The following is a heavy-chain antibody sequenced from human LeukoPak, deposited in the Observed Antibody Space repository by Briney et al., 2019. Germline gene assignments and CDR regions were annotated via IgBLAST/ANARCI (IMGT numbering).Heavy chain of an antibody. Sequence: PGRSLRLSCAASGFTFSSYGTHWVRQAPGRGLEWVAVISYDGSNKYYADSVKGRFTISRDNSKNTLYLQMNSLRAEDTAVYYCAKDQGPEETTPWFDPWGQGTLVTVSS. CDR3: AKDQGPEETTPWFDP. J-gene: IGHJ5*02. V-gene: IGHV3-30*18. CDR1: GFTFSSYG. D-gene: IGHD1-14*01. CDR2: ISYDGSNK.